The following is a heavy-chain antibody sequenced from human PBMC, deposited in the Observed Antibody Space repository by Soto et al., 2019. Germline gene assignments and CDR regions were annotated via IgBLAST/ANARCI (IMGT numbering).Heavy chain of an antibody. V-gene: IGHV3-23*01. CDR1: GFTFSTYA. D-gene: IGHD4-4*01. CDR2: ISGSGDNT. J-gene: IGHJ5*02. CDR3: AKDIGIRDSNHIDWFDP. Sequence: GGSLRLSCAASGFTFSTYAMTWVRQAPGKGLEWVSSISGSGDNTYYADSVKGRFTISRDNFKSTLYLHMNSLRAEDAAVYFCAKDIGIRDSNHIDWFDPWGQGTLVTVSS.